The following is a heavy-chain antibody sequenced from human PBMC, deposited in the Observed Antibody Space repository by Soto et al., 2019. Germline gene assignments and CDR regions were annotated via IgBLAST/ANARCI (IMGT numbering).Heavy chain of an antibody. CDR2: INAGYGNT. V-gene: IGHV1-3*01. J-gene: IGHJ4*02. Sequence: QVHLVQSGAEVRKPGASVKVSCKASGYTFSSYAMHWVRQAPGHRLEWMGWINAGYGNTKSSQKFQDRVTISRDTSASTAYMELTRLRSEDTAVYYCARDTGDGTFDFWGQGTLVTVSS. CDR3: ARDTGDGTFDF. D-gene: IGHD7-27*01. CDR1: GYTFSSYA.